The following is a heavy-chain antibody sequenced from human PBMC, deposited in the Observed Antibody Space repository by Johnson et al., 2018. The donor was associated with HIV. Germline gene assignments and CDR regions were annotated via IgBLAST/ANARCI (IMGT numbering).Heavy chain of an antibody. V-gene: IGHV3-30*18. CDR2: VSYDGTNE. Sequence: QVQLVESGGGVVQPGRSLRLSCVASGFTFRSYGMHWVRQAPGKGLEWVAFVSYDGTNEFYADSVQGRFTVSRDSSKNTLFLQMNSLRAEDTAVYYCAKDWGIAAAGTDAFDIWGQGTMVTVSS. CDR3: AKDWGIAAAGTDAFDI. D-gene: IGHD6-13*01. CDR1: GFTFRSYG. J-gene: IGHJ3*02.